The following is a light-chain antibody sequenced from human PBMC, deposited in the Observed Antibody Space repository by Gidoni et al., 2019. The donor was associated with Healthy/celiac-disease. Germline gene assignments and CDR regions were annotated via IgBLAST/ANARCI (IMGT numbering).Light chain of an antibody. J-gene: IGKJ1*01. Sequence: DIQMTQSPSSLSASVGDRVTITCRASQSSSSYLNWYQQKPGKAPKLLIYAASSLQSGVPSRFSGSGSGTDFTLTISSLQPEDFATYYCQQSYSTLGTFGQXTKVEIK. V-gene: IGKV1-39*01. CDR3: QQSYSTLGT. CDR2: AAS. CDR1: QSSSSY.